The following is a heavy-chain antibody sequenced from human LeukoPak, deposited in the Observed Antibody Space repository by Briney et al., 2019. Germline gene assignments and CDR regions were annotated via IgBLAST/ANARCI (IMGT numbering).Heavy chain of an antibody. V-gene: IGHV1-18*01. CDR2: ISAYNGNT. CDR1: GYTFTSYG. Sequence: ASVKVSCKASGYTFTSYGISWVRQAPGQGLEWKGWISAYNGNTNYAQKLQGRVTMTTDTSTSTAYMELRSLRSDDTAVYYCARDTIFGVVTTYYYGMDVWGQGTTVTVSS. CDR3: ARDTIFGVVTTYYYGMDV. D-gene: IGHD3-3*01. J-gene: IGHJ6*02.